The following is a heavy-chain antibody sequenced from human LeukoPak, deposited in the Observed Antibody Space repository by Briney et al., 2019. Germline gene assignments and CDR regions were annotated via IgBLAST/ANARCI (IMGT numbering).Heavy chain of an antibody. D-gene: IGHD2-2*01. CDR1: GDSVSSNSAA. CDR2: TYYRSKWYN. V-gene: IGHV6-1*01. Sequence: SQTLSLTCAVSGDSVSSNSAAWHWIRQSPSRGLEWLGKTYYRSKWYNDYAVSVKSRISINPDTSKNQFSLHLNSVTPDDTAVYYCARVPRVPAAMPCDYWGQGTLVTVSS. CDR3: ARVPRVPAAMPCDY. J-gene: IGHJ4*02.